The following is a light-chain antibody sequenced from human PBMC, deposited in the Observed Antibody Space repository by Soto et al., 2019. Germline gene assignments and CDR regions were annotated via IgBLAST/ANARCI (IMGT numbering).Light chain of an antibody. Sequence: DIVMTQSPDSLAVSPGEMATINCKCSEGVLYSSNHQNSLAWYQQKPGQPPQXLIYWASTRESGVPERFRGSGSGTDFTLTISSLEPEDFELYYCQHRSIWPVAFGQGTRLEIK. CDR1: EGVLYSSNHQNS. CDR3: QHRSIWPVA. CDR2: WAS. J-gene: IGKJ5*01. V-gene: IGKV4-1*01.